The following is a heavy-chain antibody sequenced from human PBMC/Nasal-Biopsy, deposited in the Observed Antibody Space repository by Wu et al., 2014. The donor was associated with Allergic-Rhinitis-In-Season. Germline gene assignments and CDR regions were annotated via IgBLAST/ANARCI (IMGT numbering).Heavy chain of an antibody. CDR1: GFTFNSYW. J-gene: IGHJ6*03. CDR3: ARDPSLGNNHYYYTDV. CDR2: ISSSSVRI. D-gene: IGHD7-27*01. V-gene: IGHV3-48*02. Sequence: LRLSCAASGFTFNSYWMHWVRQAPGKGLEWVSYISSSSVRIDYADSVKGRFTISRDNAKNSLYLQMNSLRDEDTAVYYCARDPSLGNNHYYYTDVWGKGTTVTVSS.